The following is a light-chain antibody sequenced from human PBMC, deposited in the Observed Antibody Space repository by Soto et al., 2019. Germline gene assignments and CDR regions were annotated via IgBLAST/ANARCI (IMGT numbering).Light chain of an antibody. CDR3: SSYTTNTTLI. J-gene: IGLJ2*01. Sequence: QSALTQPASVSGSPGQSIAISCTGTSSDVGGYNYVSWYQQHPGKAPKLMIYDVSYRPSGVSNRFSGSKSGNAAALTISGRQAEDEADYYCSSYTTNTTLIFGGGTKLTVL. CDR1: SSDVGGYNY. CDR2: DVS. V-gene: IGLV2-14*03.